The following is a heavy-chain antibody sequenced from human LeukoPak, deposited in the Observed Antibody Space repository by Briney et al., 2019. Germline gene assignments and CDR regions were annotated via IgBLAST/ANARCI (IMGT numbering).Heavy chain of an antibody. CDR3: ASRVYGLGSFNY. Sequence: SETLSLTCTVSGDSISSTGYYWDWIRQPPGKGLEWIGSIYNSGTTYYNPSLKSRVTISVGTSKNQFSLKVSSVTAADTAVYYCASRVYGLGSFNYWGQGTLVTVSS. V-gene: IGHV4-39*01. J-gene: IGHJ4*01. CDR2: IYNSGTT. D-gene: IGHD3-10*01. CDR1: GDSISSTGYY.